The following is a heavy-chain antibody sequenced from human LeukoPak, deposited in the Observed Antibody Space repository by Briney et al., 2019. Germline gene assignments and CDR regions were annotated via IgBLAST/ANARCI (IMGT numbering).Heavy chain of an antibody. J-gene: IGHJ5*02. CDR2: MNPNSGNT. CDR3: ARRRAVLWFGELLRGNNWFDP. V-gene: IGHV1-8*01. Sequence: ASVKASCKASGYTFTSYDINWVRQATGQGLEWMGRMNPNSGNTGYAQKFQGIVTMTRNTSISTAYMELSSLRSEDTAVYYCARRRAVLWFGELLRGNNWFDPWGQGTLVTVSS. D-gene: IGHD3-10*01. CDR1: GYTFTSYD.